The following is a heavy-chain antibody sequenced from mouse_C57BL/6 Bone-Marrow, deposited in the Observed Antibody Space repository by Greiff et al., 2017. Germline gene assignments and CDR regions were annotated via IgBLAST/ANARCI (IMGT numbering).Heavy chain of an antibody. CDR2: IDPANGNT. CDR3: ANYGSSYGVDY. CDR1: GFNIKNTY. Sequence: EVQLQQSVAELVRPGASVKLSCTASGFNIKNTYMNWVKQRPEQGLEWIGRIDPANGNTKYAPKFQGKATITADTSSNTADLQLSSLTSEDTAIYYGANYGSSYGVDYWGQGTTLTVSS. V-gene: IGHV14-3*01. D-gene: IGHD1-1*01. J-gene: IGHJ2*01.